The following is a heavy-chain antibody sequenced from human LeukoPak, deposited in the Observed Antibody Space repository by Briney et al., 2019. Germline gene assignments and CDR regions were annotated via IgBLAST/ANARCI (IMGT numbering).Heavy chain of an antibody. D-gene: IGHD6-13*01. V-gene: IGHV4-34*01. CDR1: GGSFSGYY. J-gene: IGHJ4*02. Sequence: SETLSLTCAVYGGSFSGYYWSWIRQPPGKGLEWIGEINHSGSTNYNPSLKSRVTISVDTSKNQFSLKLSSVTAAETAVYYCAGFLGAGIAAAGTPEGDYWGQGTLVTVSS. CDR3: AGFLGAGIAAAGTPEGDY. CDR2: INHSGST.